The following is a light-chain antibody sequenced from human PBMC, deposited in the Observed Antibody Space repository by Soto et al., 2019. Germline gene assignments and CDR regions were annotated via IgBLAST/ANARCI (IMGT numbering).Light chain of an antibody. J-gene: IGKJ1*01. CDR3: QQYNDNWT. CDR2: KAS. CDR1: QSVSRW. V-gene: IGKV1-5*03. Sequence: DIQMTQSPSTLSASVGDRVTITCRASQSVSRWLAWYQQKPGKAPKLLIYKASTLESGVPSRFSGSGSGTEFTIAISSLQPDDSANYYCQQYNDNWTFGQETKVDIK.